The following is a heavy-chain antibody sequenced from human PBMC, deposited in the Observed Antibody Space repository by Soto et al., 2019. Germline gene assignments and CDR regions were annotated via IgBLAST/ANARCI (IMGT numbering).Heavy chain of an antibody. CDR3: ARVDIVGEAADILGFNCFDP. CDR1: GNRFARFW. V-gene: IGHV5-51*01. J-gene: IGHJ5*02. CDR2: IYTGDSDT. Sequence: PXGSPQVYCNCFGNRFARFWSGLVLQVPGKGRERMGIIYTGDSDTRYSPSFPGQVTISADKSISTAYLQRSSLKASDTAMYYCARVDIVGEAADILGFNCFDPWGQGTLVTVSS. D-gene: IGHD2-2*02.